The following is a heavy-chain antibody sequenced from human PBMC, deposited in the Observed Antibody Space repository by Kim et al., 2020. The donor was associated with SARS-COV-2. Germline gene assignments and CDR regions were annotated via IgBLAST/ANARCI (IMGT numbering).Heavy chain of an antibody. V-gene: IGHV1-8*01. CDR2: GNT. CDR3: ARAGRWFDP. Sequence: GNTGYAQKCQGRVTMTRNTSISTAYMGLSSLRSEDTAVYYCARAGRWFDPWGQGTLVTVSS. J-gene: IGHJ5*02.